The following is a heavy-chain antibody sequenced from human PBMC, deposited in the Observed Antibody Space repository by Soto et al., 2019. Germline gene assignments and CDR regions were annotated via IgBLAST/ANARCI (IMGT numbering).Heavy chain of an antibody. V-gene: IGHV3-23*01. CDR1: GFTFSNYG. D-gene: IGHD1-26*01. Sequence: PGGSLRLSCAASGFTFSNYGMSWVRQAPGKGLEWVSALPEIGTNTYYADSVKGRFTISRDNSKNTLFLQINNLRAGDTGVYYCAKKSGVGATWYFDYWGQGTLVTVSS. CDR2: LPEIGTNT. J-gene: IGHJ4*02. CDR3: AKKSGVGATWYFDY.